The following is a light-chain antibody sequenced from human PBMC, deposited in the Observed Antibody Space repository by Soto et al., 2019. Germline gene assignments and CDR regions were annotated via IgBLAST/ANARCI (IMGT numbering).Light chain of an antibody. Sequence: DVVMTQSPLSLPVTLGQPASISCRSSQSLIHSDGNTYLNWFQQRLGQSPRRLIYEVSDRDSGVPDRFSGSGSGTDFTLKISRVEAEDVGVYYCMQGTHWPWTFGQGTEVEIK. J-gene: IGKJ1*01. CDR2: EVS. CDR3: MQGTHWPWT. CDR1: QSLIHSDGNTY. V-gene: IGKV2-30*02.